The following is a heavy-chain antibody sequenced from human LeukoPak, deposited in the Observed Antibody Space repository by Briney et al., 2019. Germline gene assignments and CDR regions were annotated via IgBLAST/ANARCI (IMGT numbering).Heavy chain of an antibody. CDR1: GGSFSGYY. CDR3: ARFGIPRRGLLWFGELLNRKRYGMDV. Sequence: SETLSLTCAVYGGSFSGYYWSWIRRPPGKGLEWIGEINHSGSTNYNPSLKSRVTISVDTSKNQFSLKLSSVTAADTAVYYCARFGIPRRGLLWFGELLNRKRYGMDVWGQGTTVTVSS. J-gene: IGHJ6*02. V-gene: IGHV4-34*01. D-gene: IGHD3-10*01. CDR2: INHSGST.